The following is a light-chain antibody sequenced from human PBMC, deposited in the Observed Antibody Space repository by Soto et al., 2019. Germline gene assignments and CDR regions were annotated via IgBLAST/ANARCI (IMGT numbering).Light chain of an antibody. CDR2: SAS. CDR1: QGITNY. Sequence: DIQMTQSPSSLSASVGDRVTITCRASQGITNYLACYLRKLGKVPDLLISSASTLQSGDPSRFSGCGSGTDFTPTVSSLQPEHVATYYCQGCNIAPSWTFGQGTRVEIK. CDR3: QGCNIAPSWT. V-gene: IGKV1-27*01. J-gene: IGKJ1*01.